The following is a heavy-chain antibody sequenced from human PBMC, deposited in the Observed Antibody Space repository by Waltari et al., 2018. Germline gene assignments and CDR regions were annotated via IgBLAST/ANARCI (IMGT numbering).Heavy chain of an antibody. CDR3: VRGAVVVVSLYYFDY. CDR2: INHSGST. Sequence: GGSFSGYYWSWIRQPPGKGLEWIGEINHSGSTNYNPSLKSRVTISVDTSKNQFSLKLSSVTAADTAVYYCVRGAVVVVSLYYFDYWGQGTLVTVSS. V-gene: IGHV4-34*01. J-gene: IGHJ4*02. CDR1: GGSFSGYY. D-gene: IGHD2-15*01.